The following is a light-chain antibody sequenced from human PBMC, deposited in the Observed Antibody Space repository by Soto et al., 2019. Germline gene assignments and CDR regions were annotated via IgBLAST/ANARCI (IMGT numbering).Light chain of an antibody. V-gene: IGKV4-1*01. CDR1: QSVLYNSNNKNY. CDR3: QQYHLAPLT. J-gene: IGKJ4*01. CDR2: WAS. Sequence: DIVMTQSPDSLAGSLGERATINCKSSQSVLYNSNNKNYLAWYQQKPGQPPKLLIYWASTRESGVPDRFSGSGSGTDFTLTISSLQAEDVAVYYCQQYHLAPLTFGGGTKVEIK.